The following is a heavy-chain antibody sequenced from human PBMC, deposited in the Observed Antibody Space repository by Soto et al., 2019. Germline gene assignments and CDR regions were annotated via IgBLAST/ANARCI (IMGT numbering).Heavy chain of an antibody. CDR1: GYTFTSYF. Sequence: ASVKVSCKASGYTFTSYFMHWLRQSPGQGLEWMGIINPSGGSTSYAQKFQGRVTMTRDTSTSTVYMELSSLRSEDTAVYYCARGSAGGIAARSAFDIWGQGTMVTVSS. J-gene: IGHJ3*02. V-gene: IGHV1-46*03. CDR3: ARGSAGGIAARSAFDI. CDR2: INPSGGST. D-gene: IGHD6-6*01.